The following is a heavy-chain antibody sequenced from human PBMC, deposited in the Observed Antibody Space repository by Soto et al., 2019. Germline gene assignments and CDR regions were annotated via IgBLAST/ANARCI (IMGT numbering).Heavy chain of an antibody. V-gene: IGHV6-1*01. CDR3: AGMQEGALAF. Sequence: QTLSLTCAISGDSVSSNSAAWNWIRQSPSRGLEWLGRTYYRSKWYNEYAVSVKGRITIKPDTSKNQFSLQLSSVIPEDTAVYYCAGMQEGALAFWGQGTLVTVSS. CDR2: TYYRSKWYN. J-gene: IGHJ4*02. CDR1: GDSVSSNSAA. D-gene: IGHD1-26*01.